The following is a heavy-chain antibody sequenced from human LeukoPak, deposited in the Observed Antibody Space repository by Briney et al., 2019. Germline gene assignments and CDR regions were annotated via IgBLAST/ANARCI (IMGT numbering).Heavy chain of an antibody. CDR2: IYDSGST. D-gene: IGHD1-26*01. CDR3: ARGGVPRAFDI. V-gene: IGHV4-39*01. CDR1: GGSISSSSYY. J-gene: IGHJ3*02. Sequence: SETLSLTCTVSGGSISSSSYYWGWIRQPPGKGPEWIENIYDSGSTYYNPSLKTRVTISVDTSKNQFSLKLSSVTAADTAVYYCARGGVPRAFDIWGQGTMVTVSS.